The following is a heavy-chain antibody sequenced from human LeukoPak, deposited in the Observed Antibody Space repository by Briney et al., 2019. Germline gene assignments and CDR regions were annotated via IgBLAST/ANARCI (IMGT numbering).Heavy chain of an antibody. CDR2: IYPGDSDT. D-gene: IGHD5-24*01. CDR3: AAPQMATRGPRYFDC. V-gene: IGHV5-51*01. CDR1: GYSFTTYW. J-gene: IGHJ4*02. Sequence: GESLKISCRGSGYSFTTYWIGWVRQMPVKGLEWMGIIYPGDSDTRYSPSFQGQVTISADKSISTAYLQWSSLKASDTARYYCAAPQMATRGPRYFDCWGQGTLVTVSS.